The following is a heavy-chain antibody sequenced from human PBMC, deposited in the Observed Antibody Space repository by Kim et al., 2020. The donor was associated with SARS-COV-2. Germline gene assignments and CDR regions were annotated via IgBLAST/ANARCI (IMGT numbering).Heavy chain of an antibody. J-gene: IGHJ6*02. V-gene: IGHV3-11*05. D-gene: IGHD5-12*01. CDR3: ARGTVATKRDYYYGMDV. Sequence: GGSLRLSCAASGFTFSDYYMSRIRQAPGKGLEWVSYISSSSSYTNYADSVKGRFTISRDNAKNSLYLQMNSLRAEDTAVYYCARGTVATKRDYYYGMDVWGQGTTVTVSS. CDR1: GFTFSDYY. CDR2: ISSSSSYT.